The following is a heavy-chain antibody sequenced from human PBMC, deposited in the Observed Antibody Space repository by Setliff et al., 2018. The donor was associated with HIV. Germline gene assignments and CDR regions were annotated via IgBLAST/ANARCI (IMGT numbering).Heavy chain of an antibody. Sequence: ETLSPTCAVYGGSSSGYYWSWIRQLPGKGLEWSGEIYHSGSRNNNPSLKRRVTISEDTSKNQFSLKLRSVTAADTAVYFCARGPDYSNSPPVDYWGQGTMVTVSS. CDR3: ARGPDYSNSPPVDY. V-gene: IGHV4-34*01. CDR1: GGSSSGYY. J-gene: IGHJ4*02. D-gene: IGHD6-6*01. CDR2: IYHSGSR.